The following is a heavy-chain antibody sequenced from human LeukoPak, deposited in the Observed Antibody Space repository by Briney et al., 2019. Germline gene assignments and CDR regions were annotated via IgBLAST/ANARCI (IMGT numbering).Heavy chain of an antibody. Sequence: GGSLRLSCAASGFTFSSNPMHWVRQAAGKGLEWVAVTSHDENNKYYADSVRGRFTISRDNSKNTLYLQMNSLRIEDTAVYYCAKDVFGSIDYWGEGTLVTVSS. CDR1: GFTFSSNP. D-gene: IGHD3-10*01. V-gene: IGHV3-30-3*01. J-gene: IGHJ4*02. CDR2: TSHDENNK. CDR3: AKDVFGSIDY.